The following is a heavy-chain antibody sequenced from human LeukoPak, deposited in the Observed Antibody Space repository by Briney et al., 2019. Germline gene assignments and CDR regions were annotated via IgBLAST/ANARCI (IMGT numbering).Heavy chain of an antibody. CDR1: GYSISSGYY. D-gene: IGHD5-12*01. CDR2: IYHSGST. V-gene: IGHV4-38-2*02. CDR3: SGYEDAFDI. Sequence: SETLSLTCTVSGYSISSGYYWGWIRQPPGKGLEWIGSIYHSGSTYYNPSLKSRVTISVDTSKNQFSLKLSSVTAADTAVYYCSGYEDAFDIWGQGTMVTVSS. J-gene: IGHJ3*02.